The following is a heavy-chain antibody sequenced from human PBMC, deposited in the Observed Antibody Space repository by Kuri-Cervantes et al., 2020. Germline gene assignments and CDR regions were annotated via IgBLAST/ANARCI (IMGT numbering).Heavy chain of an antibody. V-gene: IGHV3-7*04. D-gene: IGHD3-16*01. J-gene: IGHJ4*02. CDR2: IKQDGSEK. Sequence: GGSLRLSCAASGFTFSSYWMSWVRQAPGKGLEWVANIKQDGSEKDYVDSVKGRFTISRDNAKNSLYLQMNSLRAEDTALYYCARVSWGSPFDYWGQGALVTVSS. CDR1: GFTFSSYW. CDR3: ARVSWGSPFDY.